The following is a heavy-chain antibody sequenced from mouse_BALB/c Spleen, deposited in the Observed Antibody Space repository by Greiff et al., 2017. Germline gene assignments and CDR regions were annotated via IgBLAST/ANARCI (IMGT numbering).Heavy chain of an antibody. V-gene: IGHV3-2*02. CDR3: AIYYSYYYAMDY. Sequence: DVKLQESGPGLVKPSQSLSLTCTVTGYSITSDYAWNWIRQFPGNKLEWMGYISYSGSTSYNPSLKSRISITRDTSKNQFFLQLNSVTTEDTATYYCAIYYSYYYAMDYWGQGTSVTVSS. CDR2: ISYSGST. CDR1: GYSITSDYA. J-gene: IGHJ4*01. D-gene: IGHD1-1*01.